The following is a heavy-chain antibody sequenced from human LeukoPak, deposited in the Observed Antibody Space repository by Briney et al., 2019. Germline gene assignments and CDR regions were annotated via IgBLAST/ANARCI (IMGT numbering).Heavy chain of an antibody. D-gene: IGHD6-13*01. CDR1: GGSFSGYY. J-gene: IGHJ5*02. CDR3: AREPPYSSSWSPTLGRWFDP. CDR2: INHSGST. Sequence: PSETLSLTCAVYGGSFSGYYWSWIRQPPGKGLEWIGEINHSGSTNYNPSLKSRVTISVDTSKNQFSLKLSSVTAADTAVYYCAREPPYSSSWSPTLGRWFDPWGQGTLVTVSS. V-gene: IGHV4-34*01.